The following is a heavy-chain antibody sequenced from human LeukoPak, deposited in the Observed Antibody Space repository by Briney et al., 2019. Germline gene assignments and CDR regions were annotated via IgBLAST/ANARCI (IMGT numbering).Heavy chain of an antibody. J-gene: IGHJ3*02. CDR1: GYTFTSFS. CDR3: ARERAARDAFDI. CDR2: INPSGGT. D-gene: IGHD6-6*01. V-gene: IGHV1-2*02. Sequence: ASVKVSCKASGYTFTSFSIHWVRQAPGQGLEWMGVINPSGGTNYAQKFQGRVTMTRDTSISTAYMELSRLRSDDTAVYYCARERAARDAFDIWGQGTMVTVSS.